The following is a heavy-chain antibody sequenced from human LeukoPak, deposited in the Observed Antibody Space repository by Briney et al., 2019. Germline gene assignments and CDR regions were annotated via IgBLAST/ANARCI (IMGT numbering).Heavy chain of an antibody. D-gene: IGHD1-26*01. CDR2: IYHSGST. CDR1: GYSISSGYY. Sequence: PSETLSLTCAVSGYSISSGYYWGWIRQPPGKGLEWIGSIYHSGSTYYNPSLKSRVTISVDTSKNQFSLKLSSVTAADTAVYYFASLLARWELRSRDYWGQGTLVTVSS. J-gene: IGHJ4*02. CDR3: ASLLARWELRSRDY. V-gene: IGHV4-38-2*01.